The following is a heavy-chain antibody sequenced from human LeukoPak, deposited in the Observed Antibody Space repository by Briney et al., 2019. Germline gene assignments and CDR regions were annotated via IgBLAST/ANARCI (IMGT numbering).Heavy chain of an antibody. J-gene: IGHJ4*02. V-gene: IGHV1-2*02. CDR2: INPNSGGT. D-gene: IGHD3-22*01. CDR3: AREIGTMIVVVIFGY. Sequence: GASVKVSCKASGYTFTGYYMHWVRQAPGQGLEWMGWINPNSGGTNYAQKFQGRVTMTRDTSISTAYMELSRLRSDDTAVYYCAREIGTMIVVVIFGYWGQGTLVTVSS. CDR1: GYTFTGYY.